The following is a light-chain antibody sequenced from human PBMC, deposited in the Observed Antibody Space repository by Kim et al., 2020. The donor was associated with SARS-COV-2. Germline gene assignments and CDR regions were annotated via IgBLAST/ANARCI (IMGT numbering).Light chain of an antibody. V-gene: IGLV3-1*01. CDR2: QDS. Sequence: VSPGQTASVTCSGDNLGDKYACWYQQKPGQSPVLVIYQDSKRPSGIPERFSGSNSGNTATLTISGTQAMDEADYYCQAWDSSTVVFGGGTQLTVL. CDR1: NLGDKY. CDR3: QAWDSSTVV. J-gene: IGLJ2*01.